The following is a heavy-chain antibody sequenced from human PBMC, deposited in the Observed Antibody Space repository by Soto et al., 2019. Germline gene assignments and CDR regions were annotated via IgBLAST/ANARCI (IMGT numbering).Heavy chain of an antibody. D-gene: IGHD5-12*01. CDR2: ISGSGGST. V-gene: IGHV3-23*01. CDR3: AKDRVVATIEYFDY. J-gene: IGHJ4*02. CDR1: GFTFSSYA. Sequence: GGSLRLSCAASGFTFSSYAMSWVRQAPGKGLEWVSAISGSGGSTYYADSVKGRCTISRDNSKNTLYLQMNSLRAEDTAVYYCAKDRVVATIEYFDYWGQGTLVTVSS.